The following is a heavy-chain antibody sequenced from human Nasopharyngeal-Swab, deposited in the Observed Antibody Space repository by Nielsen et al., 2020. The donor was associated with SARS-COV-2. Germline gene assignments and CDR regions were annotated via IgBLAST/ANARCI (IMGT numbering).Heavy chain of an antibody. CDR3: ARDLAVLVVYALYYYGMDV. CDR1: GYIFTSSY. Sequence: ASVKVSCKASGYIFTSSYMHWVRQAPAQGLEWMGIINPSGGSTSYAQKFQGRVTMTRDTSTSTVYMELSSLRSEDTAVYYCARDLAVLVVYALYYYGMDVWGQGTTVTVSS. J-gene: IGHJ6*02. D-gene: IGHD2-8*02. V-gene: IGHV1-46*01. CDR2: INPSGGST.